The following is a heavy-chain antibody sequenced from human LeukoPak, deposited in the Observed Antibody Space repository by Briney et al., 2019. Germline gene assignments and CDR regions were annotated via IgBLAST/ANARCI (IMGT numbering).Heavy chain of an antibody. CDR3: ASSMDIVATGHWFDP. J-gene: IGHJ5*02. V-gene: IGHV1-69*06. CDR1: VGTFSSYA. CDR2: IIAIFGTA. D-gene: IGHD5-12*01. Sequence: SSVKVSCMASVGTFSSYAISWVRQAPGQGLEWMGGIIAIFGTANYAQKFQGRVTITADKSTSTAYMELRSLRSQDTAVYYCASSMDIVATGHWFDPWGQGTLVTVSS.